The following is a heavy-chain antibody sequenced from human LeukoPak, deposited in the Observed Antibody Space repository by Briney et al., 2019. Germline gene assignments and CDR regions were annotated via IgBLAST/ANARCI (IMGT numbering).Heavy chain of an antibody. CDR1: GFTFSSYS. CDR3: AKDHSYDFWSGYSNDAFDI. CDR2: ISSSSYI. V-gene: IGHV3-21*04. J-gene: IGHJ3*02. D-gene: IGHD3-3*01. Sequence: GGSLRLSCAASGFTFSSYSMNWVRQAPGKGLEWVSSISSSSYIYYADSVKGRFTISRDNSKNTLYLQMNSPRAEDTAVYYCAKDHSYDFWSGYSNDAFDIWGQGTMVTVSS.